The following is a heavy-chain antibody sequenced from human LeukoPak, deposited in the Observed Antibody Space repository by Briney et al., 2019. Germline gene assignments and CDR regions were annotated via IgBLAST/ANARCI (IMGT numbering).Heavy chain of an antibody. CDR2: INDSGGST. CDR1: GFTFSSYA. CDR3: AKREYNFWSGYFF. V-gene: IGHV3-23*01. J-gene: IGHJ4*02. Sequence: PGGSLRLCCAASGFTFSSYAMTWVRQAPGKGLEWVSSINDSGGSTYYADSVKGRFTISRDNPKNTLYLQMNSLRAEDTAVYYCAKREYNFWSGYFFWGQGTLVTVSS. D-gene: IGHD3-3*01.